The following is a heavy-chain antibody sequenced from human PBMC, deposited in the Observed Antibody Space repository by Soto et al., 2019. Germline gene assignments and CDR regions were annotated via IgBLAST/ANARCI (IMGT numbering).Heavy chain of an antibody. D-gene: IGHD3-3*01. Sequence: ASVKVSCKASGYTFTTYAMHWVRQAPGQRLEWMGWINAGNGNTKYSQKFQGRVTITRDTSASTAYMELSSLRSEDTAVYYCARDRYYDFWSGFDYWGQGTLVTVSS. V-gene: IGHV1-3*01. CDR3: ARDRYYDFWSGFDY. J-gene: IGHJ4*02. CDR1: GYTFTTYA. CDR2: INAGNGNT.